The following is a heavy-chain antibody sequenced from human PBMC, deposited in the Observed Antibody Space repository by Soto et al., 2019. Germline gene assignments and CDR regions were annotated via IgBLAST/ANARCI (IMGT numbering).Heavy chain of an antibody. CDR1: GFTFNSYA. V-gene: IGHV3-23*01. D-gene: IGHD5-18*01. CDR2: ISTSGGST. Sequence: PGGSLRLSCAASGFTFNSYAMSWVRQAPGKGLEWVSTISTSGGSTYYADSVKGRFTISRDNSKNTLYLQMNSLRAEDTAVYYCAKDGLGAYSYGSYYFDYWGQGTLVTVSS. CDR3: AKDGLGAYSYGSYYFDY. J-gene: IGHJ4*01.